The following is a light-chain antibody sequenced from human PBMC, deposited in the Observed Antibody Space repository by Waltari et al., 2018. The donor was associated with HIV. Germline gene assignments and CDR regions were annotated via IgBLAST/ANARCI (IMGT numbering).Light chain of an antibody. CDR2: RNN. CDR1: SSNIGSNY. J-gene: IGLJ3*02. CDR3: ATWDDSLSGWV. V-gene: IGLV1-47*01. Sequence: QSVLTQPPSASGTPGQRVTFSCSGSSSNIGSNYVYWYQQFPGTAPKLLSYRNNPRPSGVPDRFSGSKSGTSASLAISGLRSEDEADYYCATWDDSLSGWVFGGGTKLTVL.